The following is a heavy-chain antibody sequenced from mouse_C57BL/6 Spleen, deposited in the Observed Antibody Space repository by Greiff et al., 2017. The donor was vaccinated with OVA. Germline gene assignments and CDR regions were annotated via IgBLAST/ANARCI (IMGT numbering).Heavy chain of an antibody. D-gene: IGHD1-1*01. CDR1: GYTFTDYN. CDR3: ARGTTVVAKDWYFDV. Sequence: EVQLQQSGPELVKPGASVKMSCKASGYTFTDYNMHWVKQSHGKSLEWIGYINPNNGGTSYNQKFKGKATLTVNQSSSTAYMELRSLTSEDSAVYYCARGTTVVAKDWYFDVWGTGTTVTVSS. CDR2: INPNNGGT. J-gene: IGHJ1*03. V-gene: IGHV1-22*01.